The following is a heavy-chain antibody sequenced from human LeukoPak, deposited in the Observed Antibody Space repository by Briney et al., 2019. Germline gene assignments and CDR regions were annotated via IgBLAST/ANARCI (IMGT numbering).Heavy chain of an antibody. V-gene: IGHV4-59*01. CDR2: IYYTGST. J-gene: IGHJ4*02. Sequence: PSETLSLTCTVSGGSISSYYWSWVRQPPGRGPEYIGYIYYTGSTNYNPSLKSRVTISLDTSKSQFSLKLSSVTAADTAVYYCARFRAVTGTGYFDYWGQGTLVTVS. CDR3: ARFRAVTGTGYFDY. CDR1: GGSISSYY. D-gene: IGHD6-19*01.